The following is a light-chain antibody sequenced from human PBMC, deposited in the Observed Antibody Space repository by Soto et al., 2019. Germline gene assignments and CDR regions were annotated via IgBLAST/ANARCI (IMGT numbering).Light chain of an antibody. V-gene: IGKV1-39*01. Sequence: DSQMDHAASTLSATVVDGVSITCLASQTISSYVNWYQQKLGKAPKLLIYAASTMASGIAARFSGSGSGTDFTLAISSLQSEDFATYYCQQYNSRPLTFGGGTKVDIK. CDR3: QQYNSRPLT. CDR2: AAS. CDR1: QTISSY. J-gene: IGKJ4*01.